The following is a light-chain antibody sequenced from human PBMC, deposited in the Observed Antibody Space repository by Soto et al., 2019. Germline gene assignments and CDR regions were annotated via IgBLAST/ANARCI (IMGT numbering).Light chain of an antibody. V-gene: IGLV2-14*01. CDR2: DVT. CDR1: SSDVGGYNY. J-gene: IGLJ2*01. CDR3: SSYTSSAVV. Sequence: QSALTQPASVSGSPGQSITISCTGTSSDVGGYNYVSWYQLHPGKAPKLMIYDVTYRPSGVSDRFSGSKSGNTASLTISGLQAEDEAGYYCSSYTSSAVVFGGGTKLTVL.